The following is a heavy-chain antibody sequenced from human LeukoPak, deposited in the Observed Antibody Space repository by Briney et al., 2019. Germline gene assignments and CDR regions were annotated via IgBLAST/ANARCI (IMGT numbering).Heavy chain of an antibody. D-gene: IGHD3-3*01. J-gene: IGHJ6*03. CDR3: ARGLGTSGFWIRGYYYYYNMDV. V-gene: IGHV4-34*01. CDR1: GGSFSGYY. CDR2: INHSGST. Sequence: SETLSLTCAVYGGSFSGYYWSWVRQPPGKGLEWIGEINHSGSTNYNPSLKSRVTISVDTSKNQFSLKLSSVTAADTAVYYCARGLGTSGFWIRGYYYYYNMDVWGKGTTVTVSS.